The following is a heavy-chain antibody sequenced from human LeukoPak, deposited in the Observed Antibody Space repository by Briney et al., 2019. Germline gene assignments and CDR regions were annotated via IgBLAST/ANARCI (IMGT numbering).Heavy chain of an antibody. CDR3: ARDRAAIVVVSKNFDY. J-gene: IGHJ4*02. Sequence: GGSLRLSCAASGFTFSDYYMSWIRQAPGKGLEWVSYISSSGSTIYYADSVKGRFTISRDNAKNSLYLQMNSLRAEDTAVYYCARDRAAIVVVSKNFDYWGQGTLVTVSS. V-gene: IGHV3-11*04. CDR1: GFTFSDYY. D-gene: IGHD3-22*01. CDR2: ISSSGSTI.